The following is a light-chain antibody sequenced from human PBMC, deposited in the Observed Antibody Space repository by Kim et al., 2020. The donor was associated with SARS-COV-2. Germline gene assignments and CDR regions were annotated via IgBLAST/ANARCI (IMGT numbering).Light chain of an antibody. CDR2: GAS. CDR1: QSVSNGY. V-gene: IGKV3-20*01. CDR3: QQYHRSPWT. J-gene: IGKJ1*01. Sequence: SPGESATLSCRASQSVSNGYLAWYQKKPGQAPSLLMYGASSRATGVPDRFSGSGSETDFTLTISRLEPDDFAVYYCQQYHRSPWTFGPGTKVDIK.